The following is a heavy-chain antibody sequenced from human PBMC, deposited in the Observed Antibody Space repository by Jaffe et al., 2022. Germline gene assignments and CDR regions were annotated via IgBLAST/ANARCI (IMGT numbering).Heavy chain of an antibody. Sequence: QVQLVESGGGVVQPGGSLRLSCAASGFTFSSYGMHWVRQAPGKGLEWVAFIRYDGSNKYYADSVKGRFTISRDNSKNTLYLQMNSLRAEDTAVYYCAKDSPNYSSSPYYFDYWGQGTLVTVSS. V-gene: IGHV3-30*02. D-gene: IGHD6-6*01. CDR2: IRYDGSNK. CDR1: GFTFSSYG. CDR3: AKDSPNYSSSPYYFDY. J-gene: IGHJ4*02.